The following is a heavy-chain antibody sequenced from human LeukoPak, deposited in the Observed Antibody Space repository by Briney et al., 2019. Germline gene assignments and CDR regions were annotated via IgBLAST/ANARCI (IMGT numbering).Heavy chain of an antibody. CDR1: GFTFSSYS. CDR3: ARDPYFDC. J-gene: IGHJ4*02. CDR2: ISSSSTI. Sequence: HPGGSLRLSCAASGFTFSSYSMNWVRQAPGKGLEWISYISSSSTIYYADSVKGRFTISRDNAKNSLYLQMNSLRAEDTAVYYCARDPYFDCWGQGALVTVSS. V-gene: IGHV3-48*01.